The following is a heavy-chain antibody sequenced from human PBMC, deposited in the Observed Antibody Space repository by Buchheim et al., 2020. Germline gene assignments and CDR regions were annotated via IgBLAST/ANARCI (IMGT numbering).Heavy chain of an antibody. CDR1: GGSISSSSYY. D-gene: IGHD3-22*01. CDR3: ARPVDSSGPDALGPNDAFDI. V-gene: IGHV4-39*01. Sequence: QLQLQESGPGLVKPSETLSLTCTVSGGSISSSSYYWGWIRQPPGKGLEWIGSIYYSGSTYYNPSLKSRVTISVDTSKNQFSLKLSSVTAADTAVYYCARPVDSSGPDALGPNDAFDIWGQGT. J-gene: IGHJ3*02. CDR2: IYYSGST.